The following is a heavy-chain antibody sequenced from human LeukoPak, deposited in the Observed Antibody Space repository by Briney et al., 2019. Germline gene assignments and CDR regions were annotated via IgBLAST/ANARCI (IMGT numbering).Heavy chain of an antibody. Sequence: SETLSLTCTVSGGSISSYYWSWIRQPPGKGLEWIGYIYYSGSTNYNPSLKSRVTISVDTSKNQFSLKLSSVTAADTAVYYCAGTTGGHPFTMDVWGKGTTVTVSS. CDR1: GGSISSYY. CDR2: IYYSGST. J-gene: IGHJ6*04. V-gene: IGHV4-59*01. CDR3: AGTTGGHPFTMDV. D-gene: IGHD1-1*01.